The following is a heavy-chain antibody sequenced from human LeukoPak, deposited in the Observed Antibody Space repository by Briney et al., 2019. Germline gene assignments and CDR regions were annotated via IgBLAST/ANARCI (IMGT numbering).Heavy chain of an antibody. J-gene: IGHJ6*02. Sequence: PSQTLSLTCTVSGGSISSGSYYWSWIRQPAGKGLEWIGRIYTSGSTNYNPSLKSRVTISVDTPKNQFSLKLSSVTAADTAVYYCARQPVYYYYGMDVWGQGTTVTVSS. V-gene: IGHV4-61*02. D-gene: IGHD1-14*01. CDR2: IYTSGST. CDR1: GGSISSGSYY. CDR3: ARQPVYYYYGMDV.